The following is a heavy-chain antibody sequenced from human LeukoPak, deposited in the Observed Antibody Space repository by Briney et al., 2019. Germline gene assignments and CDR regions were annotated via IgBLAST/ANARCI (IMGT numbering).Heavy chain of an antibody. D-gene: IGHD6-19*01. CDR2: IYHSGST. V-gene: IGHV4-4*02. CDR3: ARYSPSGYDYYGMDV. CDR1: GFTFSSYAM. J-gene: IGHJ6*02. Sequence: GSLRLSCAASGFTFSSYAMSWVRQPPGKGLEWIGEIYHSGSTNYNPSLKSRVTISVDKSKNQFSLKLSSVTAADTAVYYCARYSPSGYDYYGMDVWGQGTTVTVSS.